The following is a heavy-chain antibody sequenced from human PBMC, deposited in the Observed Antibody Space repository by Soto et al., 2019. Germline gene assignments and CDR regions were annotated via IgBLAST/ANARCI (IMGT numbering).Heavy chain of an antibody. V-gene: IGHV3-33*01. Sequence: GGSLRLSCAASGFMFSSYGMHWVRQAPGKGLEWVAVIWSDGSKTYHADSVKGRFTISRDNSENTLYLRMNGLRAEDTAVYYCVRDYFGSGSYLSGFWGQGTLVTVSS. CDR3: VRDYFGSGSYLSGF. D-gene: IGHD3-10*01. CDR1: GFMFSSYG. J-gene: IGHJ4*02. CDR2: IWSDGSKT.